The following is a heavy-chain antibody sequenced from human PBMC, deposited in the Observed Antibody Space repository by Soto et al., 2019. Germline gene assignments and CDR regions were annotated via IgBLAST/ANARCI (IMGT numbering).Heavy chain of an antibody. V-gene: IGHV3-15*01. CDR2: IKSKTDGVTT. Sequence: EVQLVESGGGLVKPGGSLRLSCAASGFTFSNAWMSWVRQAPGKGLEWVGRIKSKTDGVTTDYAAPVKGRFTISRDDSKNTLYLQMNSLKTEDTDVYYCTTDPLTVTYPRRPNYYYYYMDVWGKGTTVTVSS. J-gene: IGHJ6*03. D-gene: IGHD4-4*01. CDR3: TTDPLTVTYPRRPNYYYYYMDV. CDR1: GFTFSNAW.